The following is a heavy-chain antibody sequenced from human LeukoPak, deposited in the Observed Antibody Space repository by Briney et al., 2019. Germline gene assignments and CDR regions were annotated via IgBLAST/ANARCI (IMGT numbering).Heavy chain of an antibody. J-gene: IGHJ6*02. D-gene: IGHD5-12*01. Sequence: GGSLRLSCAASGFTFSSYEMNWVRHAPGKGLEWISYSSSSATTIYYADAVKGRFTIDRDNAKNALYLQMNSLRDDDTAVYYCVRGGYDFYYYYGMEVWGQGTTVTVSS. CDR1: GFTFSSYE. CDR2: SSSSATTI. V-gene: IGHV3-48*03. CDR3: VRGGYDFYYYYGMEV.